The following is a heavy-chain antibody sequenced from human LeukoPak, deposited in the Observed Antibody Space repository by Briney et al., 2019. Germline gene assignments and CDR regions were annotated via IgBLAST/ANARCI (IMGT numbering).Heavy chain of an antibody. V-gene: IGHV3-11*04. CDR2: ISSSGSTT. D-gene: IGHD3-22*01. CDR1: GFTFSDYY. Sequence: GGSLRLSCAASGFTFSDYYMSWIRQAPGKGLEWVSYISSSGSTTYYADSVKGRFTISRDNARNSLYLQMNSLRAEDTAVYYCARGGYDRSGYYYVYAFDIWGQGTMVTVSS. CDR3: ARGGYDRSGYYYVYAFDI. J-gene: IGHJ3*02.